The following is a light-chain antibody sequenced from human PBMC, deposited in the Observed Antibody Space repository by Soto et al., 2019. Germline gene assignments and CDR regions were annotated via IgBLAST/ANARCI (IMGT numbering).Light chain of an antibody. CDR1: QSINGR. Sequence: DIQMTQSPSTLSASIGDRVTITCRASQSINGRLAWYQQKPGRPPKLLIYAVSFLESGVPSRFSGSGSGTDFNLTISSLRPDDFATFYCQQYKVYPYTFGQGTRLDIQ. V-gene: IGKV1-5*01. J-gene: IGKJ2*01. CDR2: AVS. CDR3: QQYKVYPYT.